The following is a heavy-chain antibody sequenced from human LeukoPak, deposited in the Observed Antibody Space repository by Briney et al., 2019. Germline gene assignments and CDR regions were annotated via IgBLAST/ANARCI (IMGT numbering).Heavy chain of an antibody. J-gene: IGHJ4*02. Sequence: GRSLRLSCAASGFTFSSYGMHWVRQAPGKGLEWVAVIWYDGSNKYYADSVKGRFTISRDNSENTLYLQMNSLRVEDTAVYYCARGAGGSSSWSTIRYVDCWGQGTLVTVSS. CDR2: IWYDGSNK. CDR3: ARGAGGSSSWSTIRYVDC. V-gene: IGHV3-33*01. CDR1: GFTFSSYG. D-gene: IGHD6-13*01.